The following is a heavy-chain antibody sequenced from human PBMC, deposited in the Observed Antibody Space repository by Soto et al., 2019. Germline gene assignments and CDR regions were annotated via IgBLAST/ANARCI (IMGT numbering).Heavy chain of an antibody. D-gene: IGHD4-4*01. CDR3: ARHPSNFWFDP. V-gene: IGHV4-39*01. CDR2: IYYSGST. CDR1: GGSISSSSYC. Sequence: SETLSLTCTVSGGSISSSSYCWGWIRQPPGKGLEWIGSIYYSGSTYYNPSLKSRVTVSVDTSKNQFSLKLSSVTAADTAVYYCARHPSNFWFDPWGQGTLVTVSS. J-gene: IGHJ5*02.